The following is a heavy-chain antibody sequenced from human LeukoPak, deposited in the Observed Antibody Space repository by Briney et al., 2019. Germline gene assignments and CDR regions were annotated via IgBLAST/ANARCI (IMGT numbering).Heavy chain of an antibody. CDR2: ISYDGSNE. CDR3: ARGSILTGYYPGNFDY. CDR1: GFTFGSYA. Sequence: GRSLRLSCAASGFTFGSYAMHWVRQAPGKGLEWVAIISYDGSNEYYADSVKGRFTISRDNSKNSLYLQMNSLRAEDTAVYYCARGSILTGYYPGNFDYWGQGTLVTVSS. V-gene: IGHV3-30-3*01. D-gene: IGHD3-9*01. J-gene: IGHJ4*02.